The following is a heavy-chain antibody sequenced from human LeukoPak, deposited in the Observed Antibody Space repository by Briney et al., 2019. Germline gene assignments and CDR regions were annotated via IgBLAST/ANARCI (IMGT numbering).Heavy chain of an antibody. J-gene: IGHJ4*02. V-gene: IGHV1-18*01. D-gene: IGHD3-10*01. Sequence: ASVQVSCKASGYTFTSECSSCVRQAPGQGLEWMGWISAYNGNTNYAQKLQGRVTMTTDTSTSTAYMELRSLRSDDTAVYYCARDRSLGELSLDYWGQGTLVTVSS. CDR1: GYTFTSEC. CDR3: ARDRSLGELSLDY. CDR2: ISAYNGNT.